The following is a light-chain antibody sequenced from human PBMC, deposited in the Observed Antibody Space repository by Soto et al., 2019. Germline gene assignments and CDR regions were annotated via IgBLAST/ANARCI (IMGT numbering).Light chain of an antibody. CDR3: QQYGSPPLLT. J-gene: IGKJ5*01. Sequence: EIVLTQSPGTLSLSPGERATLSCRASQSVSSSYLAWYQQKPGQDHRLLIYGASSRATGIPDRFSGSGSGTDFTLTISRLEPEDFAVYYFQQYGSPPLLTFGQGTRLEIK. CDR1: QSVSSSY. V-gene: IGKV3-20*01. CDR2: GAS.